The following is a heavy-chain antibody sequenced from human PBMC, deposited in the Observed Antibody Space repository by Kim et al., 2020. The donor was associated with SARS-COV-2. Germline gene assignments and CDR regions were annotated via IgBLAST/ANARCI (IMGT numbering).Heavy chain of an antibody. Sequence: RQAPGQGLEWMGWINTNTGKSTYAQGFTGRFAFSSDTYVSTAYVQINSLKPEDTAVYYCARSSINRADYWGQGTLVTVSS. CDR2: INTNTGKS. J-gene: IGHJ4*02. CDR3: ARSSINRADY. V-gene: IGHV7-4-1*02. D-gene: IGHD5-12*01.